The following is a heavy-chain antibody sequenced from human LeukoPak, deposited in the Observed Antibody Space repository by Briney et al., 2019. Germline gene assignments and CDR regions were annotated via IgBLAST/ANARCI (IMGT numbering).Heavy chain of an antibody. D-gene: IGHD6-13*01. J-gene: IGHJ3*02. CDR3: ARLRIAAAGTSILPLDAFDI. CDR2: IYYSGST. CDR1: GGSISSSSYY. V-gene: IGHV4-39*01. Sequence: SETLSLTCTVSGGSISSSSYYWGWIRQPPGKGLEWIGSIYYSGSTYYNPSLKSRVTISVDTSKNQFSLKLSSVTAADTAVYYCARLRIAAAGTSILPLDAFDIWGQGTMVTVSS.